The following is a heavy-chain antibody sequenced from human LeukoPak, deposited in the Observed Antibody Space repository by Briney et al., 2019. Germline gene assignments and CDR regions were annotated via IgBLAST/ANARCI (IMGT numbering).Heavy chain of an antibody. CDR2: ISGSGGST. D-gene: IGHD6-19*01. CDR1: GFTFSSYA. CDR3: AKDRIAVAAATPDY. J-gene: IGHJ4*02. V-gene: IGHV3-23*01. Sequence: PGGSLRLSCAASGFTFSSYAMSWVRQAPGKGLEWVSGISGSGGSTYYADSVKGRFTLSRDNSKNTMYMQMNSLRAEDTAVYYCAKDRIAVAAATPDYWGQGALVTVSS.